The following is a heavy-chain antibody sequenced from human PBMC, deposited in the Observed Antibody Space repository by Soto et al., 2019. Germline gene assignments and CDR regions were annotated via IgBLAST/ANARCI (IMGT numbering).Heavy chain of an antibody. V-gene: IGHV1-18*04. CDR1: GYTFTSYG. CDR2: ISAYNGNT. Sequence: ASVKVSCKASGYTFTSYGISWLRQAPGQGLEWMGWISAYNGNTNYAQKLQGRVTMTTDTSTSTAYMELRSLRSDDTAVYYCARMPRHDYDFDYWGQGTLVTVSS. D-gene: IGHD4-17*01. CDR3: ARMPRHDYDFDY. J-gene: IGHJ4*02.